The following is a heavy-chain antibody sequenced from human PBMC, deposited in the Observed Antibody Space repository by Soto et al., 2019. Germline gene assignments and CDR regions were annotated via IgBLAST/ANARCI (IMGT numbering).Heavy chain of an antibody. CDR3: PSATVVAATFDF. CDR1: GFAFRSYN. CDR2: ISSGSSNI. D-gene: IGHD2-15*01. Sequence: EVQLVESGGGLVKPGGSLTLFCAASGFAFRSYNMNWVRQAPGKGLEWVASISSGSSNIYYADSVKGRFTISRDNAKNSLFLQMDSLRAEDSAVYYCPSATVVAATFDFWGQGTLVTVSS. V-gene: IGHV3-21*01. J-gene: IGHJ4*02.